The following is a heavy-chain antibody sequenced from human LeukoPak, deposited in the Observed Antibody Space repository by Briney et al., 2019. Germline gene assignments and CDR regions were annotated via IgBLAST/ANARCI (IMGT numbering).Heavy chain of an antibody. Sequence: GGSLRLSCAGSEFTFSSYGMHWVRQAPGKGLEWVAVISYDGSNKYYADSVKGRFTISRDNSKNTLYLQMNSLRAEDTAVYYCARGTVVSPLDYWGQGTLVTVSS. V-gene: IGHV3-30*03. J-gene: IGHJ4*02. CDR2: ISYDGSNK. D-gene: IGHD4-23*01. CDR3: ARGTVVSPLDY. CDR1: EFTFSSYG.